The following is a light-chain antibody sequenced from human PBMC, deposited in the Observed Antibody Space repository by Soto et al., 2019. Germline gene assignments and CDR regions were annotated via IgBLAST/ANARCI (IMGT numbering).Light chain of an antibody. CDR1: QSVYNN. Sequence: EIVLTHSPGTVSLSPVERATLSFSSSQSVYNNYIAWYQQSPGQAPRVLIYGASTRATGTPDRFSGSGSGATFTLTINSLQSEDFAVYYCQKYNNWPRKFGQGTKVDIK. CDR2: GAS. V-gene: IGKV3D-15*01. J-gene: IGKJ1*01. CDR3: QKYNNWPRK.